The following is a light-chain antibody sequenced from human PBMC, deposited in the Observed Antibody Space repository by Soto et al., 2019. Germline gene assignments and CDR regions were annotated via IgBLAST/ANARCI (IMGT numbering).Light chain of an antibody. Sequence: ILLTQSPATLSASLWDRATLTCRASQDIAIYLAWYQQKPGQAPNLLIHTASTWHGGVPARFSGSGSGIDFTLTITSLQAEDFATYYCQQSRAYPSTFGEGTKVDIK. V-gene: IGKV1-9*01. CDR1: QDIAIY. CDR3: QQSRAYPST. J-gene: IGKJ4*01. CDR2: TAS.